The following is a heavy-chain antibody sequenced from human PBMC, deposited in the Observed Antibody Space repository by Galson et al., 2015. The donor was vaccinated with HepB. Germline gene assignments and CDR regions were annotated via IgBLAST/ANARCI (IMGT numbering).Heavy chain of an antibody. V-gene: IGHV3-33*06. D-gene: IGHD6-13*01. CDR2: IWYDGSNK. Sequence: SLRLSCAASGFTFSSYGMHWVRQAPGKGLEWVAVIWYDGSNKYYADSVKGRFTISRDNSKNTLYLQMNSLRAEDTAVYYCAKVHSSSWYDFDYWGQGTLVTVSS. CDR3: AKVHSSSWYDFDY. J-gene: IGHJ4*02. CDR1: GFTFSSYG.